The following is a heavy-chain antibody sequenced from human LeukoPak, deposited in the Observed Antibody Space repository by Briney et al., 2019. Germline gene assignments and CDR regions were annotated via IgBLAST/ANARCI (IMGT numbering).Heavy chain of an antibody. CDR3: VKDVLRWAFDY. D-gene: IGHD3-16*01. CDR2: FGGTGDI. V-gene: IGHV3-23*01. CDR1: GFTFSTTA. Sequence: GGSLRLSCAASGFTFSTTAMAWVRQAPGKGLELVSGFGGTGDIHYADSVRGRFTISRDNSKGILYLQMDSLRAEDTAVYYCVKDVLRWAFDYWGQATLVTVSS. J-gene: IGHJ4*02.